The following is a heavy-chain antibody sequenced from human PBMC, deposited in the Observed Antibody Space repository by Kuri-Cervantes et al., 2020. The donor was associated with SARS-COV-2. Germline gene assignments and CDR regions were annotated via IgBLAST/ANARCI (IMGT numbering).Heavy chain of an antibody. J-gene: IGHJ6*03. D-gene: IGHD3-10*01. CDR1: GFTFSSYA. CDR3: AKFSGPMVRGVTFLGQFYYYYVDV. CDR2: ISGSGGST. V-gene: IGHV3-23*01. Sequence: GGSLRLSCTASGFTFSSYAMSWVRQAPGKGLEWVSAISGSGGSTYYADSVKGRFTISRDNSKNTLYLQMNSLRAVDTAVYYCAKFSGPMVRGVTFLGQFYYYYVDVWGKGTTVTVSS.